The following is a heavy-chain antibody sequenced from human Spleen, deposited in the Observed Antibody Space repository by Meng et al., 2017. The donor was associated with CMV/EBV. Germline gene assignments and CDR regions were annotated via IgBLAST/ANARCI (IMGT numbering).Heavy chain of an antibody. Sequence: GESLKISCAASGFDFNSYSMNWVRQAPGKGLEWVSLIYRGGSTYYADSVKGRFTISRDNSKNTLFLHMNSLRAEDTGVYYCAREGSNWDFDYWGQGTLVTVSS. J-gene: IGHJ4*02. CDR2: IYRGGST. D-gene: IGHD7-27*01. CDR3: AREGSNWDFDY. V-gene: IGHV3-66*02. CDR1: GFDFNSYS.